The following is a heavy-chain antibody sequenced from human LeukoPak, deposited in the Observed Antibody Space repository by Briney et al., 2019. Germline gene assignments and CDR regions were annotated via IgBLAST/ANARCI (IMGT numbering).Heavy chain of an antibody. CDR1: GFTFSTYS. Sequence: GGTLRLSCVASGFTFSTYSMNWVRQAPGKGLEWVSSISSSSSYIYYADSVKGRFTISRDNAKNSLYLQMNSLRAEDTAVYYCARGRGAGGWYARVLDYWGQGTLVTVSS. CDR2: ISSSSSYI. CDR3: ARGRGAGGWYARVLDY. V-gene: IGHV3-21*01. D-gene: IGHD6-19*01. J-gene: IGHJ4*02.